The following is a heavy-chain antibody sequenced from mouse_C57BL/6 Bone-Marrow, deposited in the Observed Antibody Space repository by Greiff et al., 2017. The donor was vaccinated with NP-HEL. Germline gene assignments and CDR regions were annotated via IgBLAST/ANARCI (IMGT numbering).Heavy chain of an antibody. V-gene: IGHV1-54*01. D-gene: IGHD1-1*01. CDR3: ARRGKIYYYGSSLAY. Sequence: QVQLQQSGAELVRPGTSVKVSCKASGYAFTNYLIEWVKQRPGQGLEWIGVINPGSGGTNYNEKFKGKATLTADKSSSTAYMQLSSLTSEDSAVYFCARRGKIYYYGSSLAYWGQGTLVTVSA. CDR1: GYAFTNYL. CDR2: INPGSGGT. J-gene: IGHJ3*01.